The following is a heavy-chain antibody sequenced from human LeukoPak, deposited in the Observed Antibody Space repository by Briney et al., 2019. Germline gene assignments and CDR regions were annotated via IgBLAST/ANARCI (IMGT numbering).Heavy chain of an antibody. CDR3: AKDLLDHNWFDP. J-gene: IGHJ5*02. CDR1: GFTFSSYA. Sequence: PGGSLRLSCAASGFTFSSYAMSWVRQAPGKGLEWVSAISGSGGSTYYADSVEGRFTISRDNSKNTLYLQMNSLRAEDTAVYYCAKDLLDHNWFDPWGQGTLVTVSS. CDR2: ISGSGGST. V-gene: IGHV3-23*01.